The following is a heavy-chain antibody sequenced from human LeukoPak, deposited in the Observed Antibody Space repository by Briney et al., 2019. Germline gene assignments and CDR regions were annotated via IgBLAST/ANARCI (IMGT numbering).Heavy chain of an antibody. CDR2: IYYSAST. J-gene: IGHJ4*02. CDR1: GGSISSGDYY. V-gene: IGHV4-30-4*01. D-gene: IGHD3-10*01. CDR3: ARENESGPFDY. Sequence: SETLSLTCTVSGGSISSGDYYWSWIRQPPGKGLEWIGYIYYSASTCYNPSLKSRVTISVDTSKNQFSLKLSSGTAADTAVYYCARENESGPFDYWGQGTLVTVSS.